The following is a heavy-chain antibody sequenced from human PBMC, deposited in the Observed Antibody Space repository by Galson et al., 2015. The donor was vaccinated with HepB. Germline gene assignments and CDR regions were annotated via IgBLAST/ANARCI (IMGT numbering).Heavy chain of an antibody. J-gene: IGHJ3*02. CDR3: ARVMSGGIAVAGTVAFDI. D-gene: IGHD6-19*01. V-gene: IGHV4-59*01. CDR1: GGSIRSYY. Sequence: LSLTCTVSGGSIRSYYWSWIRQPPGKGLEWIGYIYYSGSTNYNPSLKSRVTISVDTSKNQFSLKLSSVTAADTAVYYCARVMSGGIAVAGTVAFDIWGQGTMVTVSS. CDR2: IYYSGST.